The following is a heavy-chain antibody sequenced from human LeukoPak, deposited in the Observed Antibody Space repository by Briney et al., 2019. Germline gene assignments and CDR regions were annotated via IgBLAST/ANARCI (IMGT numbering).Heavy chain of an antibody. D-gene: IGHD6-19*01. J-gene: IGHJ4*02. CDR1: GYTFTGYY. CDR3: ARDSPYSSGWYGRGFYFDY. CDR2: INPNSGGT. Sequence: ASVKVSCKASGYTFTGYYMHWVRQAPGQGLEWMGWINPNSGGTNYAQKFQGRVTMTRDTSISTAYMELSRPRSDDPAVYYCARDSPYSSGWYGRGFYFDYWGQGTLVTVSS. V-gene: IGHV1-2*02.